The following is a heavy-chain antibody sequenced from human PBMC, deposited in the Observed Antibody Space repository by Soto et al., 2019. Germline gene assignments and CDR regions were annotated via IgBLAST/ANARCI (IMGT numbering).Heavy chain of an antibody. V-gene: IGHV4-59*08. CDR1: GGSITSYY. D-gene: IGHD5-12*01. J-gene: IGHJ4*02. CDR3: ARRYSGYGDY. CDR2: TYFSGSA. Sequence: SETLSLTCTVSGGSITSYYWSWIRQPPGKGLEWIGYTYFSGSANYNPSLKSRVTISVDTSKNQFSLKLSSVTAADTAVYYCARRYSGYGDYWGQGTLVTVSS.